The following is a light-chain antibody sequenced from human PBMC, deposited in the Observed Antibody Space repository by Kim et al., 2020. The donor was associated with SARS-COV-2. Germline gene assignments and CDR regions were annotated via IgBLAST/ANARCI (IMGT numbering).Light chain of an antibody. CDR1: SSDVSGYKS. CDR3: SSYAGSRV. Sequence: QYALTQPPSASGSPGQSVTISCTGISSDVSGYKSVSWYQQHPGKAPKLIIYEVSKRPSGVPDRFSGSKSGNTASLSVSGLQAEDEADYYCSSYAGSRVFGGGTQLTVL. J-gene: IGLJ3*02. V-gene: IGLV2-8*01. CDR2: EVS.